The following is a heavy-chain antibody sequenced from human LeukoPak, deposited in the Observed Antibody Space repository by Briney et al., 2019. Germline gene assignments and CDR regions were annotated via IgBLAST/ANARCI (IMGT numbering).Heavy chain of an antibody. CDR1: GYTFTGYY. J-gene: IGHJ4*02. Sequence: WASVKVSCKASGYTFTGYYMHWVRQAPGQGLEWMGWINPNSGGTNYAQKFQGRVTMTRDTSISTAYMELSRLRSDDTAVYYCARVLGRSAVSALRDWGQGTLVTVSS. CDR2: INPNSGGT. CDR3: ARVLGRSAVSALRD. D-gene: IGHD2-8*01. V-gene: IGHV1-2*02.